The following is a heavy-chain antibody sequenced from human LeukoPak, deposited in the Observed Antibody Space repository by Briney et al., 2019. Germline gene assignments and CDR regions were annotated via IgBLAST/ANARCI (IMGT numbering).Heavy chain of an antibody. J-gene: IGHJ5*02. CDR3: ARDTTGTVGWFDP. Sequence: SQTLSLTCAVSGGSISSGGYSWSWIRQPPGKGLEWIGYIYHSGSTYYNPSLKSRVTIPVDRSKNQFSLKLSSVTAADTAVYYCARDTTGTVGWFDPWGQGTLVTVSS. V-gene: IGHV4-30-2*01. D-gene: IGHD1-1*01. CDR1: GGSISSGGYS. CDR2: IYHSGST.